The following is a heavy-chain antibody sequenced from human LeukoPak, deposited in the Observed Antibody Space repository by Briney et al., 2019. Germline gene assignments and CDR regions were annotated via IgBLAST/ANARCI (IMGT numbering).Heavy chain of an antibody. V-gene: IGHV3-9*01. CDR3: AKGWDTAVAYFDY. Sequence: PGRSLRLSCAASGFTFDDYAMHWVRQAPGKGLEWVSGISWNSGSIGYADSVKGRFTISRDNAKNSLYLQMNSLRAEDTALYYCAKGWDTAVAYFDYWGQGTLVTVSS. J-gene: IGHJ4*02. CDR1: GFTFDDYA. D-gene: IGHD5-18*01. CDR2: ISWNSGSI.